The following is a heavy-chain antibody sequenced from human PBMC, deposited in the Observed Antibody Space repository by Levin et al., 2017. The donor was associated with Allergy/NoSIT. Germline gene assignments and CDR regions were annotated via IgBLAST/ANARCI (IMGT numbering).Heavy chain of an antibody. J-gene: IGHJ4*02. CDR2: IYYSGST. CDR3: ARIRGGMVYYYFDY. V-gene: IGHV4-59*01. CDR1: GGSISSYY. Sequence: SETLSLTCTVSGGSISSYYWSWIRQPPGKGLEWIGYIYYSGSTNYNPSLKSRVTISVDTSKNQFSLKLSSVTAADTAVYYCARIRGGMVYYYFDYWGQGTLVTVSS. D-gene: IGHD3-16*01.